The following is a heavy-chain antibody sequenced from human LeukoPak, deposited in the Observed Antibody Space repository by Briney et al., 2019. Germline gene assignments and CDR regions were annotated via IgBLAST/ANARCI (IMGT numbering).Heavy chain of an antibody. J-gene: IGHJ4*02. D-gene: IGHD5-24*01. CDR1: GFTFSTYA. CDR3: ARMGPEMATALDY. Sequence: GGSLRLSCAASGFTFSTYAMSWVRQAPGRGLEWVSAISGNGGSTYYAESVKGRFTISRDNSKNTLYLQMNSLRGEDTAVYYCARMGPEMATALDYWGQGTLVTVSS. V-gene: IGHV3-23*01. CDR2: ISGNGGST.